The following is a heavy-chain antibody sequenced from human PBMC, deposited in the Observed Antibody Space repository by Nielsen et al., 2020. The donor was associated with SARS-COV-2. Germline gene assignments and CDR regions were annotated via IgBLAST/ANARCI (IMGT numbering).Heavy chain of an antibody. Sequence: SETLSLTCTVSGGSISSYYWSWIRQPPGKGLEWIGYIYYSGSTNYNPSLKSRVTISVDTSKNQFSLKLSSVTAADTAVYYCAKDVPPGDYRSFDLWGRGTLVTVSS. V-gene: IGHV4-59*01. J-gene: IGHJ2*01. CDR1: GGSISSYY. CDR3: AKDVPPGDYRSFDL. CDR2: IYYSGST. D-gene: IGHD7-27*01.